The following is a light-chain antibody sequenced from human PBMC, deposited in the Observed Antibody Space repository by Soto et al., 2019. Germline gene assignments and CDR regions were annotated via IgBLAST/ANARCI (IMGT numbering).Light chain of an antibody. CDR2: AAS. CDR3: QQSYSTPLT. Sequence: DIQLTQSPSSLYVSVGDRVTITCLASQSISSYLNWYQQKPGKAPKLLIYAASSLQSGVPSRFSGSGPGTDFTLTISSLQPEDFATYYCQQSYSTPLTFGGGTKVDIK. CDR1: QSISSY. V-gene: IGKV1-39*01. J-gene: IGKJ4*01.